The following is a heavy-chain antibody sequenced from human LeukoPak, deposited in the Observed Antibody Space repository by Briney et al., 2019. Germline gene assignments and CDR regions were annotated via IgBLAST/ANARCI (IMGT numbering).Heavy chain of an antibody. Sequence: PSETLTLTCNVSGGTIISYHWSWIRQSPGKGLEWIGFIYSTGSTNYNPSLKSRLTISVDTSKNQFSLKLTSVTAADTAVYYCARRHTAAASTLEYWGQGALVTVSS. CDR3: ARRHTAAASTLEY. CDR2: IYSTGST. J-gene: IGHJ4*02. V-gene: IGHV4-59*01. D-gene: IGHD6-13*01. CDR1: GGTIISYH.